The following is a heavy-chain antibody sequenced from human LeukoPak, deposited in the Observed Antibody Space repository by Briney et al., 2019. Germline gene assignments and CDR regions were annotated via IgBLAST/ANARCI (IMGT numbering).Heavy chain of an antibody. V-gene: IGHV4-39*07. Sequence: SETLSLTCTVSGDSISSSSYYWGWIRQPPGKGLEYIGTIYYSGSTYYNPSLKSRITISVDTSKNQFSLKLSSVTAADTAVYYCATTVVTNYYYYYMDVWGKGTTVTVSS. CDR2: IYYSGST. D-gene: IGHD4-23*01. CDR3: ATTVVTNYYYYYMDV. J-gene: IGHJ6*03. CDR1: GDSISSSSYY.